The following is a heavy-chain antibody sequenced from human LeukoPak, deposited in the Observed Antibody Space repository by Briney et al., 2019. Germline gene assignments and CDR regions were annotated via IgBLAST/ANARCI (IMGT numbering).Heavy chain of an antibody. CDR3: ARRRDFIDY. Sequence: GGSLRLSCAASGFTLSDYYMSWIRQAPWKGLEWVSYSSSSGSTIYYADSVKGRFAISRDNAKNSLYLQMNSLRAEDTAVYYCARRRDFIDYWGQGTLVTVSS. D-gene: IGHD3/OR15-3a*01. CDR2: SSSSGSTI. J-gene: IGHJ4*02. CDR1: GFTLSDYY. V-gene: IGHV3-11*01.